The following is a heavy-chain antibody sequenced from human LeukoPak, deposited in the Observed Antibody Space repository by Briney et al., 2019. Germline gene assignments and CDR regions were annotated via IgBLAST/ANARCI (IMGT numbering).Heavy chain of an antibody. CDR1: GGSISSYY. CDR2: IYYSGST. CDR3: ARESPSQWLVREGDY. V-gene: IGHV4-59*12. D-gene: IGHD6-19*01. J-gene: IGHJ4*02. Sequence: SETLSLTCTVSGGSISSYYWSWIRQHPGKGLEWIGYIYYSGSTYYSPSLKSRVTISVDTSENQFSLKLSSVTAADTAVYYCARESPSQWLVREGDYWGQGTLVTVSS.